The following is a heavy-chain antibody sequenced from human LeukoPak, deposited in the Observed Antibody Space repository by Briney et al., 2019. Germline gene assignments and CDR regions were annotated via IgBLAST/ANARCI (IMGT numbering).Heavy chain of an antibody. Sequence: SETLSLTCAVYGGSFSGYYGSWIRQPPGKGREWIGEINHSGSTNYNPSLKSRVTISVDTSKNQFSLKLSSVTAADTAVYYCARGPIKYCSGGSCQMRYYYYYGMDVWGQGTTVTVSS. CDR3: ARGPIKYCSGGSCQMRYYYYYGMDV. CDR1: GGSFSGYY. D-gene: IGHD2-15*01. CDR2: INHSGST. V-gene: IGHV4-34*01. J-gene: IGHJ6*02.